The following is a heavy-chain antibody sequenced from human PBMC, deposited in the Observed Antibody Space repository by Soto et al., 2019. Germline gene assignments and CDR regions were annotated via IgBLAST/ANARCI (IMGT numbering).Heavy chain of an antibody. CDR2: ISGIGGST. CDR1: GFTFTDYA. V-gene: IGHV3-23*01. J-gene: IGHJ4*02. D-gene: IGHD6-13*01. Sequence: EVQLLESGGGLVQPGGSLRLSCAASGFTFTDYALSWVRQAPGKGLEWVATISGIGGSTYLADSVKVRLSISRDNSKNTVSLLMNSLRAEDTAVYFCARGSSGYISSWYYFDYWGRGTLVTVSS. CDR3: ARGSSGYISSWYYFDY.